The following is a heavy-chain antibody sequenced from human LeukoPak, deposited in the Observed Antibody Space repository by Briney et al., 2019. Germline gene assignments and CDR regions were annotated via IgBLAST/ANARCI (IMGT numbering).Heavy chain of an antibody. CDR2: IYYSGST. CDR3: ARGNWFDP. V-gene: IGHV4-39*02. CDR1: GASINSYY. Sequence: PSETLSLTCTVSGASINSYYWGWIRQPPGKGLEWIGSIYYSGSTYYNPSLKSRVTISVDTSKNHFSLKLSSVTAADTAVYYCARGNWFDPWGQGTLVTVSS. J-gene: IGHJ5*02.